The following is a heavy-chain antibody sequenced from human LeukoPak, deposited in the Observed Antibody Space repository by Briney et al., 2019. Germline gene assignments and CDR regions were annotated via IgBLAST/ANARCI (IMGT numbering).Heavy chain of an antibody. CDR1: GFTFSSYA. J-gene: IGHJ4*02. Sequence: GGSLRLSCAASGFTFSSYAMHWVRQAPGKGLEWVAVISYDGSNKYYADSVKGRFTISRDNSKNTLYLQMNSLRAEDTAVYYCARDLVGHPPEYYFDYWGQGTLVTASS. CDR2: ISYDGSNK. V-gene: IGHV3-30-3*01. D-gene: IGHD2-2*01. CDR3: ARDLVGHPPEYYFDY.